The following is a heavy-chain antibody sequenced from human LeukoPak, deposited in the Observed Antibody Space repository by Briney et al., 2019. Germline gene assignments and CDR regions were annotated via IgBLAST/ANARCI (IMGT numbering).Heavy chain of an antibody. J-gene: IGHJ4*02. CDR3: ARGRGEFSSWVDY. D-gene: IGHD6-13*01. V-gene: IGHV4-59*01. CDR2: IYYSGST. Sequence: SETLSLICTVSGGSISSYYWSWIRQPPGKGLEWIGYIYYSGSTNYNPSLKSRVTISVDTSKNQFSLKLSSLTAADTAVYYCARGRGEFSSWVDYWGQGTLVTVSS. CDR1: GGSISSYY.